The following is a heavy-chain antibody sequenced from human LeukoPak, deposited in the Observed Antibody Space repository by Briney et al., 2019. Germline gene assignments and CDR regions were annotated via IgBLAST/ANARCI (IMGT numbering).Heavy chain of an antibody. Sequence: GGSLRLSCAASGFIFSNNWMHWVRQAPGKGLVWVSRINSDGSSTNYADSVKGRFTISRDNAKNTLYLQMNSLRAEDTALYYCAASSGYPDGYFQHWGQGTLVTVSS. V-gene: IGHV3-74*01. D-gene: IGHD3-22*01. CDR2: INSDGSST. J-gene: IGHJ1*01. CDR1: GFIFSNNW. CDR3: AASSGYPDGYFQH.